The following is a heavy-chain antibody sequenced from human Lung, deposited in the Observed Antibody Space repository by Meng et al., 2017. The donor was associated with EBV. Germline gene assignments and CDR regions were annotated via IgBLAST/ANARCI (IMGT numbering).Heavy chain of an antibody. CDR2: INPSTGAT. Sequence: QVTRVQPGAEVKKPGASVKVSFKVTGYKFTGYFRHWVGQAPGQGLEWMGRINPSTGATKYAQKFQGRVTMTRDTSITTAFLELTRLTSDDTAVYYCARDPRSGDYWGQGTLVTVSS. CDR1: GYKFTGYF. CDR3: ARDPRSGDY. V-gene: IGHV1-2*06. J-gene: IGHJ4*02.